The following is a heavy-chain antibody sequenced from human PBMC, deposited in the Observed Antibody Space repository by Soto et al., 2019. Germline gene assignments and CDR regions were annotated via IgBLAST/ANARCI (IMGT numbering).Heavy chain of an antibody. CDR3: AHCRGGVASF. CDR1: GFSLSTRDVG. J-gene: IGHJ4*02. CDR2: VYWDDSK. Sequence: QITLNESGPRLVKPTQTLTLTCTFSGFSLSTRDVGVGWIRQPPGEALEWLGVVYWDDSKTYSPSLESRLTITKDTPKNQVVLRMTKMDPVDTATYYCAHCRGGVASFWGQGTLVTVSS. D-gene: IGHD2-2*01. V-gene: IGHV2-5*02.